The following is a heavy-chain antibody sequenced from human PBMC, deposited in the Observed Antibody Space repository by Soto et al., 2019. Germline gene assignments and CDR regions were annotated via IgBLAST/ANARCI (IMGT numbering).Heavy chain of an antibody. J-gene: IGHJ4*02. Sequence: VDSLKVSCKGSGYSFTTYWIGWVRQMPGKGLEWMGIIYPGDSDTRYSPSFQGQVTIPADKSISTAYLQWSSLKASDTAMYYCARLTVVTEFEYWGQGTLVTVSS. CDR3: ARLTVVTEFEY. CDR2: IYPGDSDT. D-gene: IGHD1-20*01. CDR1: GYSFTTYW. V-gene: IGHV5-51*01.